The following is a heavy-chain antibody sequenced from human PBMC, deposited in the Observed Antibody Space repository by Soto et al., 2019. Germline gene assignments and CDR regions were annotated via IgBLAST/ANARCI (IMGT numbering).Heavy chain of an antibody. CDR3: AKFYTRSSSWYVHYYYGMDV. CDR2: ISYDGSNK. Sequence: GGSLRLSCAASGFTFSSYGMHWVRQAPGKGLEWVAVISYDGSNKYYADSVKGRFTISRDNSKNTLYLQMNSLRAEDTAVYYCAKFYTRSSSWYVHYYYGMDVWGQGTTVTVSS. D-gene: IGHD6-13*01. CDR1: GFTFSSYG. J-gene: IGHJ6*02. V-gene: IGHV3-30*18.